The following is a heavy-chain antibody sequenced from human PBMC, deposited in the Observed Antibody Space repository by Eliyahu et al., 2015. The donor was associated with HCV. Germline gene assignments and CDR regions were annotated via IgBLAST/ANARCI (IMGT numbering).Heavy chain of an antibody. CDR2: IIXVVGIS. Sequence: EVKKPGSSVRVSCKASGGTXTXYPISWVRQAXGKGLEWMGGIIXVVGISDYAQSFQGRVTISADESTSTAYXDLSGLKSEDTAVYYCARGSSDCSRSNCPFDYWGQGTLVTVSS. D-gene: IGHD1-26*01. CDR1: GGTXTXYP. V-gene: IGHV1-69*01. CDR3: ARGSSDCSRSNCPFDY. J-gene: IGHJ4*02.